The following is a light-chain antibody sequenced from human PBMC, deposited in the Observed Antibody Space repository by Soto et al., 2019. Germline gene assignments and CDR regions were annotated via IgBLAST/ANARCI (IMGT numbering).Light chain of an antibody. J-gene: IGKJ1*01. V-gene: IGKV3-11*01. CDR1: QSVSSY. CDR2: DAS. CDR3: QQRSNWPL. Sequence: EIVLTQSPATLSLSPGERATPSCRASQSVSSYLAWYQQKPGQAPRLLIYDASNRATGIPARFSGSGSGTDFTLTISSLEPEDFAVYYCQQRSNWPLFGQGTKVDIK.